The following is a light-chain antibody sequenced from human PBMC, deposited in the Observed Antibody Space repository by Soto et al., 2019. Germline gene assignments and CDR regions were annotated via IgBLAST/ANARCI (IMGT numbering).Light chain of an antibody. J-gene: IGLJ1*01. V-gene: IGLV2-18*02. CDR2: DVN. Sequence: QSVLTQPPSVSRSPGQSVAISCTGTSSDIGAYNRVSWYQQPPGTAPKLMIYDVNNRPSGVPDRFSGSKSGNTASLTISGLQADAEADYYCSSFTSSNTYVFGTGPKVTVL. CDR3: SSFTSSNTYV. CDR1: SSDIGAYNR.